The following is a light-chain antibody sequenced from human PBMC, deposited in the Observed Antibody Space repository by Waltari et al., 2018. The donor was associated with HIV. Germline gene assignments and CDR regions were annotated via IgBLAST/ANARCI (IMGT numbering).Light chain of an antibody. Sequence: QSALAQPASVSGSPGQSITISCTGTTSDVGTYNYVSWYQQHPGKGPKLVIFDVSHRRSGIFDRFSVSRAGNTASLTISGLRAEDEADYFCSSYSTNTNNSPWVFGGGTKVTVL. CDR2: DVS. V-gene: IGLV2-14*03. J-gene: IGLJ3*02. CDR1: TSDVGTYNY. CDR3: SSYSTNTNNSPWV.